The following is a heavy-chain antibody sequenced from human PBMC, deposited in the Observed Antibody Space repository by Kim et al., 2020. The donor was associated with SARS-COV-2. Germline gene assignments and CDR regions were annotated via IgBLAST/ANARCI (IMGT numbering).Heavy chain of an antibody. CDR3: ARARGNYYYYLHV. Sequence: YYAAPVTRRFTIPSENSKTTLYLQMTSLRAEDTAVYYCARARGNYYYYLHVWGKGTTVTVSS. J-gene: IGHJ6*03. D-gene: IGHD3-10*01. V-gene: IGHV3-33*01.